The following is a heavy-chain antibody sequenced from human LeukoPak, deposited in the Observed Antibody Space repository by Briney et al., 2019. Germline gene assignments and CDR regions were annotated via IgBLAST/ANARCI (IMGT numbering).Heavy chain of an antibody. CDR1: GGSFSGYY. J-gene: IGHJ4*02. Sequence: SETLSLTCAVYGGSFSGYYWSWIRQPPGKGLEWIGYIYYSGSTNYNPSLKSRVTMSVDTSKNQFSLKLSSVTAADTAVYYCARDLSGSSSFGYWGQGTLVTVSS. V-gene: IGHV4-59*01. CDR2: IYYSGST. CDR3: ARDLSGSSSFGY. D-gene: IGHD6-6*01.